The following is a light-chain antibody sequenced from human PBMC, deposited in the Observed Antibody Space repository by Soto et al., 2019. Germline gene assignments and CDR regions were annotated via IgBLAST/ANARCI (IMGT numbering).Light chain of an antibody. J-gene: IGLJ2*01. Sequence: QSALTQPASVSGSPGQSITISCTGGSSDVGVYNYVSWYQQHPGKAPKLMIFEVSNRPSGVSNRFSGSKSGNTASLTISGLQAEDEADYSCSSYTSSNTLVFGGGTKLTVL. CDR1: SSDVGVYNY. V-gene: IGLV2-14*01. CDR2: EVS. CDR3: SSYTSSNTLV.